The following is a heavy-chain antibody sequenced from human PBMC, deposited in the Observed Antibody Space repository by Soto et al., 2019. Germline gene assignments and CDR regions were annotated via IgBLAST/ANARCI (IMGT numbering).Heavy chain of an antibody. Sequence: GGALRLSCAASGFTFSTYGMTWVRQAPGKGLEWVANIKRDGSEKYYVDSVKGRFTISRDNAKNPLYLQMNSLRAEDTAVYYCARYSIVGATRSYYFDYWGQGTLVTVSS. D-gene: IGHD1-26*01. CDR1: GFTFSTYG. CDR2: IKRDGSEK. V-gene: IGHV3-7*01. J-gene: IGHJ4*02. CDR3: ARYSIVGATRSYYFDY.